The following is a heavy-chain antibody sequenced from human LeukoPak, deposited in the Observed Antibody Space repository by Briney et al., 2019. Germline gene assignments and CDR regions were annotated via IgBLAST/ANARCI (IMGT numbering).Heavy chain of an antibody. CDR3: VKDLQCSNSFDS. CDR2: ISYDGNNE. D-gene: IGHD2-8*01. V-gene: IGHV3-30*18. CDR1: GFTFSGCG. Sequence: GGSLRLSCAASGFTFSGCGMHWIRQAPGKGLEWVTFISYDGNNEKYADSVKGRFIISRDNSKNTLYLQMNSLRAEDTAVSYCVKDLQCSNSFDSWGQGTLVTVSS. J-gene: IGHJ4*02.